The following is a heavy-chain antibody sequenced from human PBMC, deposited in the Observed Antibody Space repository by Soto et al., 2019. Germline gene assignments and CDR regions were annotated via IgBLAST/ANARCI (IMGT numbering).Heavy chain of an antibody. CDR1: CFTFSSYS. V-gene: IGHV3-21*01. Sequence: EGSLRLSCAASCFTFSSYSMNWVRQAPGKGLEWVSSISSSSSYIYYADSVKGRFTISRDNAKNSLYLQMNSLRAEDTAVYYCARENYYDRSLNYWGQGTLVTVSS. J-gene: IGHJ4*02. D-gene: IGHD3-22*01. CDR3: ARENYYDRSLNY. CDR2: ISSSSSYI.